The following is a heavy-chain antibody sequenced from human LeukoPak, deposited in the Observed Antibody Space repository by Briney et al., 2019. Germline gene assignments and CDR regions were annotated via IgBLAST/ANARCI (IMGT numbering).Heavy chain of an antibody. CDR1: GFTFSSYA. D-gene: IGHD1-26*01. V-gene: IGHV3-30-3*01. CDR3: ASPVTWIVGATALPPDY. Sequence: GGSLRLSCAASGFTFSSYAMHWVRQAPGKGLEWVAVISYDGSNKYYADSVKGRFTISRDNSKNTLYLQMNSLRAEDTAVYYCASPVTWIVGATALPPDYWGQGTLVTVSS. CDR2: ISYDGSNK. J-gene: IGHJ4*02.